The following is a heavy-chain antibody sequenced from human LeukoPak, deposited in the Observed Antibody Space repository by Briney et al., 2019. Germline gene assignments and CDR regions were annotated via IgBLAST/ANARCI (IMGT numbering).Heavy chain of an antibody. V-gene: IGHV1-58*02. CDR2: IVVGSGNT. J-gene: IGHJ4*02. CDR1: GFTFTSPA. D-gene: IGHD3-22*01. Sequence: SVKVSCKASGFTFTSPAMQWVRQARGQRLEWIGWIVVGSGNTNYAQKFQERVTITRDMSTSTAYMELSSLRSEDTAVYYCAAVLYYDSSGPPFSDYWGQGTLVTVSS. CDR3: AAVLYYDSSGPPFSDY.